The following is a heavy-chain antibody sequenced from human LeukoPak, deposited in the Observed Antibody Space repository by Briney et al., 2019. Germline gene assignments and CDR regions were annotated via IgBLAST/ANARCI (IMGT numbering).Heavy chain of an antibody. V-gene: IGHV4-59*01. D-gene: IGHD5-18*01. Sequence: SETVSLTCTVSGGSMSGYSWSWIRQPPGKGLEWIVYIHYNGNTNYNPSVGGRVSFSLDTSKNELSLQLNSVTAADTAVYYCARDSGYSYGPSFDYWGQGTLVTVSS. J-gene: IGHJ4*02. CDR3: ARDSGYSYGPSFDY. CDR2: IHYNGNT. CDR1: GGSMSGYS.